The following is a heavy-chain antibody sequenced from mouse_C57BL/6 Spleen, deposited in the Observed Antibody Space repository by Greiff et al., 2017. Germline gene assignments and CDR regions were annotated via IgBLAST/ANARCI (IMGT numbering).Heavy chain of an antibody. CDR3: ARQGGPMDY. J-gene: IGHJ4*01. CDR2: ISSGSSTI. V-gene: IGHV5-17*01. CDR1: GFTFSDYG. Sequence: EVMLVESGGGLVKPGGSLKLSCAASGFTFSDYGMHWVRQAPEKGLEGVAYISSGSSTIYYADTVKGRFTISRDNAKNTLFLQMTSLRSEDTAMYYCARQGGPMDYWGQGTSVTVSS.